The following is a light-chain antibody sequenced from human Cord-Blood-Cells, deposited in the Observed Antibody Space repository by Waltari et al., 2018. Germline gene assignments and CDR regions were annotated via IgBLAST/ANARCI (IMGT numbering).Light chain of an antibody. J-gene: IGKJ2*01. CDR3: QQSYSTPPT. V-gene: IGKV1-39*01. Sequence: DIQMTQSPSSLSASVGDRVTITCRASQSISSYLNWYQQKPGKAPKLLIYAASSLQSGVPSRFGGSGSGTDVTLTISSLQPEDFATYYCQQSYSTPPTFGQGTKLEIK. CDR1: QSISSY. CDR2: AAS.